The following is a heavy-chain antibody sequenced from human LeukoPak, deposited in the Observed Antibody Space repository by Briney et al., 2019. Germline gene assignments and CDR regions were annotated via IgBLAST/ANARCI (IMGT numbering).Heavy chain of an antibody. CDR1: GYTFTGYY. J-gene: IGHJ4*02. V-gene: IGHV1-2*02. CDR3: ARSEGTSWYNFDY. Sequence: GASVKVSCKASGYTFTGYYMHWVRQAPGQGLEWMGWINPNGGGTNYAQKFQGRVTMTRDTSISTAYMELNRLRSDDTAVYFCARSEGTSWYNFDYWGQGTLVTVSS. CDR2: INPNGGGT. D-gene: IGHD6-13*01.